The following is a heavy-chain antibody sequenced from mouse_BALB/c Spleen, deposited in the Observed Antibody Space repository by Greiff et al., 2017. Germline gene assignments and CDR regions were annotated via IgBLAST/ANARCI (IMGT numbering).Heavy chain of an antibody. J-gene: IGHJ4*01. V-gene: IGHV14-3*02. D-gene: IGHD2-2*01. CDR1: GFNIKDTY. Sequence: VQLQQSGAELVKPGASVKLSCTASGFNIKDTYMHWVKQRPEQGLEWIGRIDPANGNTKYDPKFQGKATITADTSSNTAYMQLSSLTSEDSAVYYCASGGLSYYAMDYWGQGTSVTVSS. CDR3: ASGGLSYYAMDY. CDR2: IDPANGNT.